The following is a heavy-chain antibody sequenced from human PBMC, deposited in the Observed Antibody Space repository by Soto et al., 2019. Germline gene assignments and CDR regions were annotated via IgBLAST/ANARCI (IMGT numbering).Heavy chain of an antibody. CDR1: GYTFTGYY. D-gene: IGHD2-2*01. CDR3: ARVASSTSPYYYYGMDV. J-gene: IGHJ6*02. Sequence: GASVKVSCKASGYTFTGYYMHWVRQAPGQGLEWMGWINPNSGGTNYAQKFQGWVTMTRDTSNSTAYMELSRLRSDDTAVYYCARVASSTSPYYYYGMDVWGQGTTVTVSS. V-gene: IGHV1-2*04. CDR2: INPNSGGT.